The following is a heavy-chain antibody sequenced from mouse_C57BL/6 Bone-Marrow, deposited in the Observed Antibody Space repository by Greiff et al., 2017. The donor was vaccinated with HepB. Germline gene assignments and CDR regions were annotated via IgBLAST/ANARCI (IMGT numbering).Heavy chain of an antibody. D-gene: IGHD1-1*01. CDR1: GFVFIDYS. CDR3: VKAVSSGSSYTWFAY. CDR2: IRNKVNGYTT. J-gene: IGHJ3*01. V-gene: IGHV7-4*01. Sequence: EVKVVESGGGLVQPGSSLRLSCSASGFVFIDYSMSWVRQLPGKAPEWLALIRNKVNGYTTDYSASVKGRFTISRDNSQNILYLQMNTLRAEDSATYYCVKAVSSGSSYTWFAYWGQGTLVTVSA.